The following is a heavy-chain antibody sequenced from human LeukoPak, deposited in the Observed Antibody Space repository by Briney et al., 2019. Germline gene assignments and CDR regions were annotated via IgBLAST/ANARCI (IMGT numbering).Heavy chain of an antibody. D-gene: IGHD3-16*01. CDR3: ARDQGGVGY. CDR1: ESPFVILA. J-gene: IGHJ4*02. V-gene: IGHV3-20*04. CDR2: INWNGGST. Sequence: PGGSLRLSCAASESPFVILALTWARKPPGKGLEWVSGINWNGGSTGYADSVKGRFTISRDNAKNSLYPQMNSLRAEDTAVYYCARDQGGVGYWGQGTLVTVSS.